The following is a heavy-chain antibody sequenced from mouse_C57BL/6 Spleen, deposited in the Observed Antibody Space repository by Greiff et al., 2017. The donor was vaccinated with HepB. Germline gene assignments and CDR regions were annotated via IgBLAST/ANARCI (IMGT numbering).Heavy chain of an antibody. V-gene: IGHV1-64*01. CDR3: AEGGNSRFAY. Sequence: QVQLQQPGAELVKPGASVKLSCKASGYTFTSYWMHWVKQRPGQGLEWIGMIHPNSGSTNYNEKFKSKATLTVDKSSSTAYMQLSSLTSEDSAVYYCAEGGNSRFAYWGQGTLVTVSA. CDR1: GYTFTSYW. CDR2: IHPNSGST. J-gene: IGHJ3*01. D-gene: IGHD2-1*01.